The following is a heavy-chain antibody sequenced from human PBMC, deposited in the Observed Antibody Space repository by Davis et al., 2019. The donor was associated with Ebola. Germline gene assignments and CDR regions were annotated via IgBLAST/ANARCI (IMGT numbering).Heavy chain of an antibody. J-gene: IGHJ4*02. V-gene: IGHV3-30-3*01. CDR2: ISYDGSNK. CDR3: ARVRRDGYNLLVDY. D-gene: IGHD5-24*01. CDR1: GFTFSSYA. Sequence: PGGSLRLSCAASGFTFSSYAMHWVRQAPGKGLEWVAVISYDGSNKYYADSVKGRFTISRDNSKNTLYLQMNSLRAEDTAVYYCARVRRDGYNLLVDYWGQGTLVTVSS.